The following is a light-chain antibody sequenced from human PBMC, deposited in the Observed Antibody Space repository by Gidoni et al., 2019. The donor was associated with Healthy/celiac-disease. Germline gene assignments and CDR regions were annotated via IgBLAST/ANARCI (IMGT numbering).Light chain of an antibody. CDR3: QHYNNWRRT. J-gene: IGKJ1*01. Sequence: EIVVTQSPATLSVSPGEKATLSCRASQSVSSYLAWYQQKPGPAPRLLIYGATTRATGLPTRFSGSGSGKEFPLTISRLQYEDFAVYYWQHYNNWRRTFGQGTKVEIK. V-gene: IGKV3-15*01. CDR2: GAT. CDR1: QSVSSY.